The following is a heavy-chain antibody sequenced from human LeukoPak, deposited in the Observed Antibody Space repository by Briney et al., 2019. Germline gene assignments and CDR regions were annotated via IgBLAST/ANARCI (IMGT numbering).Heavy chain of an antibody. CDR3: TTDVNRFMVTASS. CDR2: IRSKTDGGAS. Sequence: PGGSLRLSCAASGFTFSDYYMSWIRQAPGKGLEWVGRIRSKTDGGASEYAAPVKGRFSISRDDSNNTLYLEMISLKAEDTAIYYCTTDVNRFMVTASSWGRGTLVTVSS. CDR1: GFTFSDYY. J-gene: IGHJ5*02. V-gene: IGHV3-15*01. D-gene: IGHD2-21*02.